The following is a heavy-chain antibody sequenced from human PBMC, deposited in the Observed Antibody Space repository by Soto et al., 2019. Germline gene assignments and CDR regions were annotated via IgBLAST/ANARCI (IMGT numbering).Heavy chain of an antibody. J-gene: IGHJ6*03. CDR3: ARAGYDFWSGLGPYYYYYMDV. D-gene: IGHD3-3*01. Sequence: SETLSLTCTVSGGSISSYYWSWIRQPPGKGLEWIGYIYYSGSTNYNPSLKSRVTISVDTSKNQFSLKLSSVTAADTAVYYCARAGYDFWSGLGPYYYYYMDVWGKGPTVTVSS. V-gene: IGHV4-59*01. CDR1: GGSISSYY. CDR2: IYYSGST.